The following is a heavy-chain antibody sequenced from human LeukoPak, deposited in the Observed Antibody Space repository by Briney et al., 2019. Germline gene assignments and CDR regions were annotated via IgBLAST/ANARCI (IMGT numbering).Heavy chain of an antibody. CDR1: GFTFSSYW. Sequence: GGSLRLSGAASGFTFSSYWMHWVRQAPGKGLVWVSRINSDGSSTSYADSVKGRFTISRDNAKNTLYLQMNSLRAEDTAVYYCASLFIPRGKWFDPWGQGTLVTV. J-gene: IGHJ5*02. D-gene: IGHD1-26*01. CDR3: ASLFIPRGKWFDP. CDR2: INSDGSST. V-gene: IGHV3-74*01.